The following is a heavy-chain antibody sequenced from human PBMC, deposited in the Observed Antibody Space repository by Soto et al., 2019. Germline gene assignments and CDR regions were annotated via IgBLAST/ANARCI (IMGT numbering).Heavy chain of an antibody. D-gene: IGHD3-22*01. CDR2: IYYSGST. CDR1: GGSISSYY. V-gene: IGHV4-59*08. CDR3: ARHLIYYDSGVNYRTENFQH. Sequence: SETLSLTCTVSGGSISSYYWSWIRQPPGKGLEWIGYIYYSGSTNYNPSLKSRVTISVDTSKNQFSLKLSSVTAADTAMYYCARHLIYYDSGVNYRTENFQHWGQGTLVTVSS. J-gene: IGHJ1*01.